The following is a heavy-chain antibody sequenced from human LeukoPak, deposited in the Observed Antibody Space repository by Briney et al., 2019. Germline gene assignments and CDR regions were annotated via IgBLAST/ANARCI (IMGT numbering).Heavy chain of an antibody. CDR2: MNPNSGNT. CDR1: GYTFTSYD. J-gene: IGHJ6*02. D-gene: IGHD2-21*02. V-gene: IGHV1-8*01. CDR3: AREGRYCGGDCYSYYYGMDV. Sequence: ASVKVSCKASGYTFTSYDINWVRQATAQGREWMGWMNPNSGNTGYAQKFQGRVTMTRNTSISTAYMELSSLRSEDTAVYYCAREGRYCGGDCYSYYYGMDVWGQGTTVTVSS.